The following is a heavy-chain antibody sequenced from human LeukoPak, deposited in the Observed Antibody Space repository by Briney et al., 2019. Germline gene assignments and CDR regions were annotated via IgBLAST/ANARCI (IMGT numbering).Heavy chain of an antibody. V-gene: IGHV4-61*02. Sequence: SQTLSLTCTVSGGSISSGTYYWTWIRQPAGKGLEWIGRIYTSGSTNYNPSLKSRVTISVDTSKNQFSLKLSSVTAADTAVYYCARGGSSWSSNWFDPWGQGTLVTVSS. D-gene: IGHD6-13*01. CDR3: ARGGSSWSSNWFDP. CDR2: IYTSGST. CDR1: GGSISSGTYY. J-gene: IGHJ5*02.